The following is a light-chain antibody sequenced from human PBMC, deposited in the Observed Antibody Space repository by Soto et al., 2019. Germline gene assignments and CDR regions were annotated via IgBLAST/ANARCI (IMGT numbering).Light chain of an antibody. CDR2: GAS. V-gene: IGKV3-20*01. CDR1: QSITNNY. Sequence: EIVLTQSPGTLSLSPGERATLSCRASQSITNNYLAWYQQKPGRAHRLLIYGASSRATGIPDRFSGSGSGTHFTLTISRLEPEDVAMYYCQQYGYLVTFGGGTKVEIK. J-gene: IGKJ4*01. CDR3: QQYGYLVT.